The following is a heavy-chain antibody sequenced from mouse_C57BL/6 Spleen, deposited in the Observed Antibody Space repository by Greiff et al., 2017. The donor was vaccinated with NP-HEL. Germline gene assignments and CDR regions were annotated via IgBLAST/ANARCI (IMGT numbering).Heavy chain of an antibody. CDR1: GFTFSDYG. CDR2: ISNLAYSI. Sequence: EVQLVESGGGLVQPGGSLKLSCAASGFTFSDYGMAWVRQAPRKGPEWVAFISNLAYSIYYADTVTGRFTISRENAKNTLYLEMSSLRSEDTAMYYCARTGNPAWFAYWGQGTLVTVSA. D-gene: IGHD2-1*01. V-gene: IGHV5-15*01. CDR3: ARTGNPAWFAY. J-gene: IGHJ3*01.